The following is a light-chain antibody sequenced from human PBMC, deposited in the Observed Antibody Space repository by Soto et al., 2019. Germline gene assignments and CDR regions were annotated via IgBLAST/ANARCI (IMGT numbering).Light chain of an antibody. V-gene: IGLV2-8*01. CDR2: EVN. CDR3: SSYAGSTNV. CDR1: SSDVGGYNY. J-gene: IGLJ1*01. Sequence: QSALTQPPSASGSPGQSVAISCTGTSSDVGGYNYVSWYQQHPGKAPKLMIYEVNKRPSGVPDRFSGSKSGNTASLTVSGAQAEDESYYYCSSYAGSTNVFGRGTKLTVL.